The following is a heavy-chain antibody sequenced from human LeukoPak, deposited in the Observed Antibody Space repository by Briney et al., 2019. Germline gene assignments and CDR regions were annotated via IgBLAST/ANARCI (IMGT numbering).Heavy chain of an antibody. CDR1: GFTFSSYA. CDR3: AKDGIAVAGSEIDY. V-gene: IGHV3-23*01. J-gene: IGHJ4*02. CDR2: ISGSGGST. Sequence: GGSLRLSCAASGFTFSSYAMSWVRQAPGKGLEWVSAISGSGGSTYYADSVKGRFTISRDNSKDTLYLQMNSLRAEDTAVYYCAKDGIAVAGSEIDYWGQGTLVTVSS. D-gene: IGHD6-19*01.